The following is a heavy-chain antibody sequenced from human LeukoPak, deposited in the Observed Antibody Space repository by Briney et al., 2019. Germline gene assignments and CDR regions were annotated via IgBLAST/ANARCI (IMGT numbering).Heavy chain of an antibody. D-gene: IGHD3-16*01. CDR3: PKGGGAYDA. Sequence: PGGSLRLSCAASGLTFANYAMSWVRQAPGKGLEWVSGIIGSGVSTYYADSVKGRFTISRDNSKDTLYLQMNSLRGDDTAVYYCPKGGGAYDAWGQGTLVTVSS. CDR1: GLTFANYA. V-gene: IGHV3-23*01. CDR2: IIGSGVST. J-gene: IGHJ5*02.